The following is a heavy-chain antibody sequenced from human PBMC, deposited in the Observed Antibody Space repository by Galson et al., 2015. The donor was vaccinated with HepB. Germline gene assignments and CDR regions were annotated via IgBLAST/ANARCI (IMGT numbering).Heavy chain of an antibody. CDR2: LSYDRNNK. Sequence: SLRLSCAASVFSFSHYSMHWARQAPGKGPEWMTYLSYDRNNKTYADSVKGRFTISRDDSKNILYLQMDALRADDSAVYYCARGGRYDQLDLWGQGTLVTVSS. J-gene: IGHJ1*01. V-gene: IGHV3-30*03. D-gene: IGHD3-16*01. CDR1: VFSFSHYS. CDR3: ARGGRYDQLDL.